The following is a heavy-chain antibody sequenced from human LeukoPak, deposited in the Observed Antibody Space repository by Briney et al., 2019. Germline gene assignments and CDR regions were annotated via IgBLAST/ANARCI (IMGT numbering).Heavy chain of an antibody. CDR2: ISTSGST. D-gene: IGHD3-22*01. Sequence: SETLSLTCNVSGGSITSYYWSWIRQPPGKGLEWIGYISTSGSTNYNPFLKSRVSISLDTSKNRFSLNLNFVTAADTAVYYCASPRSGYRYTFDYWGQGALVTVSS. J-gene: IGHJ4*02. CDR3: ASPRSGYRYTFDY. CDR1: GGSITSYY. V-gene: IGHV4-4*09.